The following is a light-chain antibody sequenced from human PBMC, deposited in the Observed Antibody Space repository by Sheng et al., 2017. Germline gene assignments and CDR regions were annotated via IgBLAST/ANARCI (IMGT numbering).Light chain of an antibody. J-gene: IGKJ1*01. CDR3: QQYDDSPS. CDR2: GTS. V-gene: IGKV3-20*01. CDR1: QTVTSNY. Sequence: ELVLTQSPGTLPLSPGERATLSCRASQTVTSNYLAWYQQRPGQAPRLLIYGTSSRATGIPDRFSGSGSGTDFTLTISRLEPEDFATYFCQQYDDSPSFGPGIRVEVK.